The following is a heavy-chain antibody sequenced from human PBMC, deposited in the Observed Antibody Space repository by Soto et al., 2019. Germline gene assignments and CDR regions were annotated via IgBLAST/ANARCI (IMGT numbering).Heavy chain of an antibody. CDR2: IIPIFGTA. D-gene: IGHD6-13*01. Sequence: SVKVSCKASGGTFSSYAISWVRQAPGQGLEWMGGIIPIFGTANYAQKFQGRVTITADESTSTAYMELSSLRSEDTAVYYCARDKAAAGPYNWFDPWGQGTLVTVSS. V-gene: IGHV1-69*13. J-gene: IGHJ5*02. CDR1: GGTFSSYA. CDR3: ARDKAAAGPYNWFDP.